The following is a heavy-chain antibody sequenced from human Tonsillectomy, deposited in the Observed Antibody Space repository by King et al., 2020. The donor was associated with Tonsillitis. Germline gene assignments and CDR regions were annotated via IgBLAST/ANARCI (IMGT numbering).Heavy chain of an antibody. D-gene: IGHD2-21*01. Sequence: VQLVESGGGVVQPGRSLRLSCAASGFTFSTYALHWVRQAPGKGLEWVAAISDDGTNEYYADSVKGRFTISRDISKNTLYLQMNSLRPEDTAVYYCARAASPVDYYMDVWGKGTTVTVSS. CDR1: GFTFSTYA. CDR2: ISDDGTNE. J-gene: IGHJ6*03. V-gene: IGHV3-30*01. CDR3: ARAASPVDYYMDV.